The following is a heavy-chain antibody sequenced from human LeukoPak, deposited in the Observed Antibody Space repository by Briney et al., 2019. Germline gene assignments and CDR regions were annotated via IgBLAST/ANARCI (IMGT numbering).Heavy chain of an antibody. Sequence: PGGSLRLSCAASGFTFSSYSMSWVRQAPGKGLEWVASISTSSSYIFYADSVKGRFTISRDNAKNSLYLQMNSLRAEDTAVYYCARGKYSSGWFHYWGQGTLVTVSS. CDR1: GFTFSSYS. D-gene: IGHD6-19*01. V-gene: IGHV3-21*01. CDR2: ISTSSSYI. J-gene: IGHJ4*02. CDR3: ARGKYSSGWFHY.